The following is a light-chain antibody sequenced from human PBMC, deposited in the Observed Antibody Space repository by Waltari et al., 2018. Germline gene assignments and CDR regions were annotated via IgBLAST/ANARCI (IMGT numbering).Light chain of an antibody. CDR1: QSVNNY. V-gene: IGKV3-20*01. J-gene: IGKJ3*01. CDR3: QQYSSSPLT. Sequence: EIVLTQSPGTLSLSPGERATLSCRASQSVNNYLAWFQLKPGQAPRLLIHGASSRATGIPDRISGSGSGTDFTLTISGLEPQDFAVYYCQQYSSSPLTFGPGTKVDIK. CDR2: GAS.